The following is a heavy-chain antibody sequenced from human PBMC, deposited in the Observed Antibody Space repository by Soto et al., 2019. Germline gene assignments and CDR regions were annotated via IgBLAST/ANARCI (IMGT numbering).Heavy chain of an antibody. CDR1: GFTFSSYG. D-gene: IGHD6-19*01. J-gene: IGHJ6*02. Sequence: PGGSLRLSCAASGFTFSSYGMDWVRQAPGKGLEWVAVISYDGSNKYYADSVKGRFTISRDNSKNTLYLQMNSLRAEDTAVYYCAKDLVIAVAGFYYYYYVMDVWGQGTTVTVSS. CDR3: AKDLVIAVAGFYYYYYVMDV. V-gene: IGHV3-30*18. CDR2: ISYDGSNK.